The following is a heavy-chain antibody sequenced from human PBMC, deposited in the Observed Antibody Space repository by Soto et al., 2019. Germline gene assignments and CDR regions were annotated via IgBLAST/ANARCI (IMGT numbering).Heavy chain of an antibody. CDR1: GYSFTSYW. V-gene: IGHV5-51*01. D-gene: IGHD3-10*01. CDR2: IYPGDSDT. CDR3: ARHRRITMVRGVIRTYGMDV. J-gene: IGHJ6*02. Sequence: ESLKISCKGSGYSFTSYWIGWVRQMPGKGLEWMGIIYPGDSDTRYSPSFQGQVTISADKSISTAYLQWSSLKASDTAMYYCARHRRITMVRGVIRTYGMDVWGQGTTVTVSS.